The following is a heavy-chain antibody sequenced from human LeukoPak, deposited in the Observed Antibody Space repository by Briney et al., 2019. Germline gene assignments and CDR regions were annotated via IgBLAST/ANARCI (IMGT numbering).Heavy chain of an antibody. V-gene: IGHV4-59*01. J-gene: IGHJ4*02. D-gene: IGHD6-6*01. CDR2: IYYSGST. Sequence: SETLSLTCTVSGGSISSYYWSWIRQPPGKGLEWIGYIYYSGSTNYNPFLKSRVTISVDTSKNQFSLKLSSVTAADTAVYYCARGAAPSDYWGQGTLVTVSS. CDR1: GGSISSYY. CDR3: ARGAAPSDY.